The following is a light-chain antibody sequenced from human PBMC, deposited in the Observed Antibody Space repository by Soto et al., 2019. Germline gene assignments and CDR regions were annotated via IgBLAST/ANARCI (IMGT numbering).Light chain of an antibody. Sequence: QSALTQPASVSGSPGQSITISCTGTSSDVGGYNLVSWYQQHPGKAPKLMIYEGRKRPSGVSNRFSGSKSGNTASLTISGLQAEDEADYYCSSYAGSSTVVFGGGTKLTVL. CDR3: SSYAGSSTVV. V-gene: IGLV2-23*01. J-gene: IGLJ2*01. CDR1: SSDVGGYNL. CDR2: EGR.